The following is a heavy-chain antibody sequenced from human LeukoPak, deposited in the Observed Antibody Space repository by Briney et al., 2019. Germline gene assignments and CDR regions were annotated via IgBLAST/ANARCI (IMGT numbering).Heavy chain of an antibody. D-gene: IGHD2-8*01. V-gene: IGHV4-39*07. CDR3: ARGYCTNAVCSLGPTQA. CDR1: GGSINSTTFY. CDR2: IYYSGET. Sequence: SETLSLTCSVSGGSINSTTFYWGWIRQPPGKGLQWDGTIYYSGETYYNPSLKSRLTLSVDTSKSQFSLKVRSVTAADTAVYYCARGYCTNAVCSLGPTQAWGQGTLVTVSS. J-gene: IGHJ4*02.